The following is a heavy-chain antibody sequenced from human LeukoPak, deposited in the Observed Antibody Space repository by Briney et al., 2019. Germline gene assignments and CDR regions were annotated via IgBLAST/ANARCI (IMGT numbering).Heavy chain of an antibody. CDR3: ARGGAYYGSGSYFAFDI. D-gene: IGHD3-10*01. CDR1: GFTFSSYG. CDR2: IWYDGSKK. J-gene: IGHJ3*02. Sequence: GRSLRLSCAASGFTFSSYGMHWVRQAPAKGLEGVAVIWYDGSKKYYADSVKGRFTISRDNSKNTLYLQMNRLRAEDTAVYYCARGGAYYGSGSYFAFDIWGQGTMVTVSS. V-gene: IGHV3-33*01.